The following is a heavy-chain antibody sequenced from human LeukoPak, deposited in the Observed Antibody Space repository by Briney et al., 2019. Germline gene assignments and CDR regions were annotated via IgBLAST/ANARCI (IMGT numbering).Heavy chain of an antibody. Sequence: ASVKVSCKASGYTFTGYYMHWVRQAPGQGLEWMGRINPNSGGTNYAQKFQGRVTMTRDTSISTAYMELSRLRSDDTAVYYCVREGGNWNYKFDYWGQGTLVTVSS. CDR3: VREGGNWNYKFDY. V-gene: IGHV1-2*06. D-gene: IGHD1-7*01. J-gene: IGHJ4*02. CDR2: INPNSGGT. CDR1: GYTFTGYY.